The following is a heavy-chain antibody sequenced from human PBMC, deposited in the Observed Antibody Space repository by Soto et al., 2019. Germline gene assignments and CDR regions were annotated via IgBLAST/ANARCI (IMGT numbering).Heavy chain of an antibody. CDR3: ARGSSLNY. V-gene: IGHV3-7*01. D-gene: IGHD6-13*01. CDR2: IKQDGSEQ. J-gene: IGHJ4*02. CDR1: GFTLSSYW. Sequence: EVQLVESGGGLVQPGGSLRLSCVGSGFTLSSYWMSWARQAPGKGLEWLANIKQDGSEQHYVDSVKGRFSISRDNAQNSVFLHMSSLRDEDTAVYYCARGSSLNYWRQGTLVTVSS.